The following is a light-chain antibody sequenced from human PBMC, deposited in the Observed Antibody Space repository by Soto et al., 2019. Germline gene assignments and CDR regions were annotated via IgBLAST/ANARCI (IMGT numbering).Light chain of an antibody. CDR3: QRYGGSSFT. CDR2: ATS. J-gene: IGKJ2*01. CDR1: QCVDSSY. Sequence: EIVLPQSPGTLSLSPGERATLSCRASQCVDSSYLSWYQHKPGQDPRLRIYATSSRATGIPDRFSGSGSGTDFTLTISRLEPEDFAVYYCQRYGGSSFTFGQGTNLEIK. V-gene: IGKV3-20*01.